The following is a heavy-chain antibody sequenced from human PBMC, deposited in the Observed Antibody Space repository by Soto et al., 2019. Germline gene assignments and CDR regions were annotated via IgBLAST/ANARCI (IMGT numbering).Heavy chain of an antibody. CDR1: GYTFTSYG. D-gene: IGHD6-19*01. Sequence: QVQLVQSGAEVKKPGASVKVSCKASGYTFTSYGISWVRQAPGQGLEWMGWISAYNGNTNYAQKLQGRXTMTTDTSXXXXXXXXXXXXXXXTAVYYCARDLVIAVVPLDPWGQGTLVTVSS. J-gene: IGHJ5*02. CDR3: ARDLVIAVVPLDP. CDR2: ISAYNGNT. V-gene: IGHV1-18*01.